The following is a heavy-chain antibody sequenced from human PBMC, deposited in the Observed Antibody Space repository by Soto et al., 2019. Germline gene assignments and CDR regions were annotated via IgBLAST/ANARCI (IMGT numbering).Heavy chain of an antibody. D-gene: IGHD3-3*01. CDR2: IYYSGST. CDR1: GGSSSSYY. Sequence: XETLSLTGTVSGGSSSSYYWSWIRQPPGKGLEWIGYIYYSGSTNYNPSLKSRVTISVDTSKNQFSLKLSSVAAADTAVYYCARSGAVTTIFGVVITRNWFDPWGQGTLVTVS. V-gene: IGHV4-59*01. CDR3: ARSGAVTTIFGVVITRNWFDP. J-gene: IGHJ5*02.